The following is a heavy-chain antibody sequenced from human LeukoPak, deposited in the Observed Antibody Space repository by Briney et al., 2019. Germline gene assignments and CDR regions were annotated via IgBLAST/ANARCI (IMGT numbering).Heavy chain of an antibody. CDR3: AKDITYDSSGYYRN. CDR1: GFTFSSYS. CDR2: ISSSSSYI. J-gene: IGHJ4*02. V-gene: IGHV3-21*01. Sequence: GGSLRLSCAASGFTFSSYSMNWVRQAPGKGLEWVSSISSSSSYIYYADSVKGRFTISRDNAKNSLYLQMNSLRAEDTAVYYCAKDITYDSSGYYRNWGQGTLVTVSS. D-gene: IGHD3-22*01.